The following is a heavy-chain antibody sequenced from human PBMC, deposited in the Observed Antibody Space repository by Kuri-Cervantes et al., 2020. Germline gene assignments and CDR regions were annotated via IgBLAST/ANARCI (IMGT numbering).Heavy chain of an antibody. CDR1: GFTFSSYW. D-gene: IGHD3-22*01. Sequence: GGSLRLSCAASGFTFSSYWMSWVRQAPGKGLEWVSGISKNSGNMGYADSVKGRFTISRDNAKNYLYLQMNSLTADDTALYYCAKDSGSSGYFAESDYWGQGTLVTVSS. J-gene: IGHJ4*02. V-gene: IGHV3-9*01. CDR2: ISKNSGNM. CDR3: AKDSGSSGYFAESDY.